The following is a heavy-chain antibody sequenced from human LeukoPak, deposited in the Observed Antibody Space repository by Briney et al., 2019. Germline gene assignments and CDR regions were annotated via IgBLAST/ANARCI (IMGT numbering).Heavy chain of an antibody. V-gene: IGHV3-49*04. J-gene: IGHJ6*03. D-gene: IGHD5-12*01. CDR1: GFTFGDYA. CDR2: IRSKAYGGTT. Sequence: GGSLRLSCTASGFTFGDYAMSWVRQAPGKGLEWGGCIRSKAYGGTTEYAASVKGRFTISRDNAQNSLYLQMNSLRAEDTAVYYCARDQMYGYSGFGDYYYMDVWGKGPTVTISS. CDR3: ARDQMYGYSGFGDYYYMDV.